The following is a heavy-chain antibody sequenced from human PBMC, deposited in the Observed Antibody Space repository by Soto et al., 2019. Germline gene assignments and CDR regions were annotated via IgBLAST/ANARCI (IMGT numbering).Heavy chain of an antibody. CDR3: AKGVSCSSTSCHNFDY. CDR1: GFTFRSYG. J-gene: IGHJ4*02. Sequence: GGSLRLSCAASGFTFRSYGMHWVRQAPGKGLEWVAIIWYDGGNKYYIDSVKGRFTISRDNSKNTLYLQMNSLRAEDTAVYYCAKGVSCSSTSCHNFDYWGQGTLVTVSS. D-gene: IGHD2-2*01. CDR2: IWYDGGNK. V-gene: IGHV3-33*06.